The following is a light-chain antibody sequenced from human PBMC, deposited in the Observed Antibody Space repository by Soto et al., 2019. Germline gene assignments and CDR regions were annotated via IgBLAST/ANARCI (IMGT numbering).Light chain of an antibody. CDR1: SSDVGTYNY. Sequence: QSALTQPRSVSGPPGQSVSISCSGTSSDVGTYNYVSWYQQHPGKAPKLMIYDDSKRTSGVPDRFSGSKSGNTASLTISGLQAEDEADYYCFSYAGGYTHAVFGGGTKVTVL. CDR2: DDS. V-gene: IGLV2-11*01. CDR3: FSYAGGYTHAV. J-gene: IGLJ2*01.